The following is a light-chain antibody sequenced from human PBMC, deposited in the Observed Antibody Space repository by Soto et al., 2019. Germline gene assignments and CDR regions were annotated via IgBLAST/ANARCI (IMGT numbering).Light chain of an antibody. CDR1: QSIRTN. V-gene: IGKV3-15*01. CDR2: GAS. J-gene: IGKJ1*01. Sequence: EMELTQSPATLSVSAGVTVTLSCRASQSIRTNVAWYQQIPGQVPRLLVYGASTRATGVPARFSGSGSGIEFTLTISSLQSEDSAFYFWQQYFNWPLTWTFGPGTKVQIK. CDR3: QQYFNWPLTWT.